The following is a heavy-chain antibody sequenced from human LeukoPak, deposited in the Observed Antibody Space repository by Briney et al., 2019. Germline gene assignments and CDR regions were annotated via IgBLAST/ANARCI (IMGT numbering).Heavy chain of an antibody. V-gene: IGHV1-2*02. J-gene: IGHJ6*03. Sequence: ASVKVSCKASGYTFTGYYMHCVRQAPGQGLEWMGWINPNSGGTNYAQKFQGGVTMTRDTTISTAYMELSRRRSDDTAVYYCARGGAARDYYYYMDVWGKGTTVTVSS. D-gene: IGHD6-6*01. CDR1: GYTFTGYY. CDR3: ARGGAARDYYYYMDV. CDR2: INPNSGGT.